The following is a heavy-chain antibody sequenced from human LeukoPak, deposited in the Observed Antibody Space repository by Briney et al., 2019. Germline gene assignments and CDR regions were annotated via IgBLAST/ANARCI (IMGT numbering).Heavy chain of an antibody. D-gene: IGHD6-19*01. CDR3: ARARNSSGWYEGPYYYHYGMDV. CDR1: GGSISSYY. Sequence: PSETLSLTCTVSGGSISSYYWSWIRQPPGKGLEWIGYIYYSGSTNYNPSLKSRVTISVDTSKNQFSLKLSSVTAADTAVYYCARARNSSGWYEGPYYYHYGMDVWGQGTTVTVSS. J-gene: IGHJ6*02. CDR2: IYYSGST. V-gene: IGHV4-59*01.